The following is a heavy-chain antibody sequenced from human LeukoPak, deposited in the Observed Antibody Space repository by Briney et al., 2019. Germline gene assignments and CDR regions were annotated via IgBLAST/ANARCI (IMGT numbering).Heavy chain of an antibody. D-gene: IGHD6-19*01. CDR1: GFTASSYY. Sequence: GGSLRLSCAASGFTASSYYMNWVRQAPGKGLEWVSYISSSGSTIYYADSVKGRFTISRDNAKNSLYLQMNSLRAEDTAVYYCATPYSSGWYAFDYWGQGTLVTVSS. CDR2: ISSSGSTI. V-gene: IGHV3-11*01. CDR3: ATPYSSGWYAFDY. J-gene: IGHJ4*02.